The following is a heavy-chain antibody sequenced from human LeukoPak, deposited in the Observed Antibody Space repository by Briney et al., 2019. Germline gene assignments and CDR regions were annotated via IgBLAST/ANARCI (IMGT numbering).Heavy chain of an antibody. CDR3: ARDGRRRLDYGDSENWFDP. D-gene: IGHD4-17*01. V-gene: IGHV1-69*06. J-gene: IGHJ5*02. CDR1: EGTFSSSA. CDR2: IIPIFGTA. Sequence: SVKVCCKAAEGTFSSSAISWVRQAPGHGLEWMGGIIPIFGTANYAQKFQGRVTITADKYTSTAYMELSSLRSEDTAVYYCARDGRRRLDYGDSENWFDPWGQGTLVTVSS.